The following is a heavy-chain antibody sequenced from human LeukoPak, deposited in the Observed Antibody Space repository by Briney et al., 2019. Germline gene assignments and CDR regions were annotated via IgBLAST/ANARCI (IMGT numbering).Heavy chain of an antibody. D-gene: IGHD1-26*01. CDR1: GFIFDNFA. CDR2: ISRDGRDK. CDR3: ARVIQGCKSYYCPSDL. J-gene: IGHJ3*01. V-gene: IGHV3-30*04. Sequence: GTSLRLSCAASGFIFDNFALAWVRQAPGKGLEWVTLISRDGRDKQYADSVKGRFTIARDTSKNTLYLQMDSLRPEDTALYFCARVIQGCKSYYCPSDLWGHGTMVTVSS.